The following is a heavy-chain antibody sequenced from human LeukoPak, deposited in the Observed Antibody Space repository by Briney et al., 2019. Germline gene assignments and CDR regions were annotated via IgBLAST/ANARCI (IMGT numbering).Heavy chain of an antibody. J-gene: IGHJ3*02. CDR2: MNPNSGNT. CDR1: GYTFTSYD. D-gene: IGHD2-15*01. V-gene: IGHV1-8*01. Sequence: GASVKVSCKASGYTFTSYDINWVRQATGQGLEWMGWMNPNSGNTGYAQKFQGRVTMTRNTSISTAYMELSSLRSEDTAVYYCNRVVVVAADDAFDIWGQGTMVTVSS. CDR3: NRVVVVAADDAFDI.